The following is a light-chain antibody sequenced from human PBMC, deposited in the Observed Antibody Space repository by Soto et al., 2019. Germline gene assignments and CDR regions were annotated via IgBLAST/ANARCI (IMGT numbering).Light chain of an antibody. J-gene: IGKJ3*01. CDR1: QSFSSW. CDR3: QQSYSTPFT. CDR2: AAS. V-gene: IGKV1-39*01. Sequence: DIQMTQSPSTLSASVGDTVTISCRASQSFSSWLAWYQQKPGKAPKLLIYAASSLQSGVPSRFSGSGSGTDFTLTISSLQPEDFATYYCQQSYSTPFTFGHGTKVDIK.